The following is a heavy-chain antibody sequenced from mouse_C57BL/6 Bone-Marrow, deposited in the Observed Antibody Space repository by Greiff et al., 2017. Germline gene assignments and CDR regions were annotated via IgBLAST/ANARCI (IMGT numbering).Heavy chain of an antibody. CDR1: GYTFTSYG. CDR3: ARSGQGYFDV. Sequence: QVQLQQPGAELARPGASVKLSCKASGYTFTSYGISWVKQRTGQGLEWIGEIYPRSGNTYYNEKFKGKATLTADKSSSTAYMELRSLTSEDSAVYFCARSGQGYFDVWGTGTTVTGSS. J-gene: IGHJ1*03. V-gene: IGHV1-81*01. CDR2: IYPRSGNT.